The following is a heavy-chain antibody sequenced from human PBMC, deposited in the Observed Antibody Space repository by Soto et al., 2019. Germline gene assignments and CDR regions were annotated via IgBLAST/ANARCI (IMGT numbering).Heavy chain of an antibody. CDR3: ARDRASWATSSGFFDY. CDR2: ISYDGSNK. D-gene: IGHD6-19*01. CDR1: GFTFSSYA. V-gene: IGHV3-30-3*01. Sequence: GGSLRLSCAASGFTFSSYAMHWVRQAPGKGLEWVAVISYDGSNKYYADSVKGRFTISRDNSKNTLYLQMNSLRAEDTAVYYCARDRASWATSSGFFDYWGLGTLVPVSS. J-gene: IGHJ4*02.